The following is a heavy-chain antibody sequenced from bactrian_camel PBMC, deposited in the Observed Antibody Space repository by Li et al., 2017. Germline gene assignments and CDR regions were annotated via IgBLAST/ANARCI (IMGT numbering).Heavy chain of an antibody. J-gene: IGHJ4*01. CDR1: GFAYRNY. CDR2: AETDGIT. V-gene: IGHV3S9*01. D-gene: IGHD1*01. CDR3: TNLEGWSPGY. Sequence: HVQLVESGGGLVQPGGSLRLSCVASGFAYRNYMGWFRQAPGKMREGVAYAETDGITKYADSVKGRFTISRDNAKNTVYLQLNSLKTEDMAMYYCTNLEGWSPGYWGQGTQVTVS.